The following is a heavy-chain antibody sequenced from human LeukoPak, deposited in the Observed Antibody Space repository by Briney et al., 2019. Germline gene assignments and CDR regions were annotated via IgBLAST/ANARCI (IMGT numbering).Heavy chain of an antibody. V-gene: IGHV4-39*07. CDR3: AKGAGGFSYYNWFDP. CDR2: IYYSGST. CDR1: GGSISSSSYY. D-gene: IGHD5-18*01. Sequence: SETLSLTCTVSGGSISSSSYYWGWIRQPPGKGLEWIGSIYYSGSTHYNPSLESRVTISVDTSKNQFSLKLASVTAADTAIYYCAKGAGGFSYYNWFDPWGQGTLVTVSS. J-gene: IGHJ5*02.